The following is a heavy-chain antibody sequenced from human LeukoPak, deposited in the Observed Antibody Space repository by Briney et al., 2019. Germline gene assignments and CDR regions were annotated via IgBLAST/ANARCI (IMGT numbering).Heavy chain of an antibody. D-gene: IGHD3-16*01. CDR2: IYYSGTT. V-gene: IGHV4-59*08. Sequence: SETLSLTCTVSGASITGHYWSWIRQPPGKGLEWIGFIYYSGTTNYNPSLKSRVTISVDTSKNQFSLILSSVTAADTAVYYCARHLGGGIYFDYWGQRTLVTVSS. J-gene: IGHJ4*02. CDR3: ARHLGGGIYFDY. CDR1: GASITGHY.